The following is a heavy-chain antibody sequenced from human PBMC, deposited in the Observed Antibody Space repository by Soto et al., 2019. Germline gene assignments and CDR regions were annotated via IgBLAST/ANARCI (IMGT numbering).Heavy chain of an antibody. J-gene: IGHJ4*02. CDR3: ARGSTVAAMLFDY. Sequence: QVQLQESGPGLVKPSQTLSLTCTVSGDSISSGGYYWSWIRQHPGKGLEWIGYIYYSGSTYYNPSLKSRVIISVDTSKTQFSLKLSSVTAADTAVYYCARGSTVAAMLFDYWGQGTLVTVSS. CDR1: GDSISSGGYY. CDR2: IYYSGST. D-gene: IGHD2-15*01. V-gene: IGHV4-31*03.